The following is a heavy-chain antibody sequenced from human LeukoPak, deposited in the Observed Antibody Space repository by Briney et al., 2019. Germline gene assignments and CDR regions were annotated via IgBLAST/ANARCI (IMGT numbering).Heavy chain of an antibody. J-gene: IGHJ4*02. D-gene: IGHD1-26*01. CDR2: ISRNGAVT. CDR1: GLIFDDYT. V-gene: IGHV3-43*01. CDR3: AISRERPDY. Sequence: GGSLRLSCAASGLIFDDYTMHWVRQAPGKGLEWVSLISRNGAVTKYADSVRGRFTVSRDNSKNSLYLQMNSLTTEDTALYYCAISRERPDYWGQGTLVTVSS.